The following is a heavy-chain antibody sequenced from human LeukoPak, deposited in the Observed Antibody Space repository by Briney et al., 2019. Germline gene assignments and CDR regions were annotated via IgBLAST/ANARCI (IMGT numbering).Heavy chain of an antibody. D-gene: IGHD6-25*01. J-gene: IGHJ3*01. Sequence: GGSLRLSCAASGFIFNNYALSWVRQTPGKGLEWVSAISGSGRNTYYADSVKGRFTISRDNSRSTVDLQMNSLRVEDTGIYYCARDEIPSGTWGQGTVVIVSS. V-gene: IGHV3-23*01. CDR3: ARDEIPSGT. CDR2: ISGSGRNT. CDR1: GFIFNNYA.